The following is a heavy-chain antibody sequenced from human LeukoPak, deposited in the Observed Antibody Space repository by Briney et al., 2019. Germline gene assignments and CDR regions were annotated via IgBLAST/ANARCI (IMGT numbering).Heavy chain of an antibody. D-gene: IGHD2-2*01. CDR1: GYTFTSYD. CDR3: ARGPIISCSSTSCYISWFDP. J-gene: IGHJ5*02. Sequence: ASVKVSCKASGYTFTSYDINWVRQATGQGLEWMGWMNPNSGNTGYAQKFQGRVTMTRNTSISTAYMELSSLRSEDTAVYYCARGPIISCSSTSCYISWFDPWGQGTLVTVSS. V-gene: IGHV1-8*01. CDR2: MNPNSGNT.